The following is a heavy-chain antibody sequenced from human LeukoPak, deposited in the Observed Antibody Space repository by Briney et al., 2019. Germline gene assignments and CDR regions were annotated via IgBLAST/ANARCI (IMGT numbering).Heavy chain of an antibody. J-gene: IGHJ4*02. CDR1: GFSFSSYA. V-gene: IGHV3-15*01. D-gene: IGHD1-26*01. Sequence: GGSLRLSCAASGFSFSSYAINWVRQAPGKGLEWVGRIKSKTDGGTTDYAAPVKGRFTISRDDSKNTLYLQMNSLKTEDTAVYYCTTRPYMGARFDYWGQGTLVTVSS. CDR2: IKSKTDGGTT. CDR3: TTRPYMGARFDY.